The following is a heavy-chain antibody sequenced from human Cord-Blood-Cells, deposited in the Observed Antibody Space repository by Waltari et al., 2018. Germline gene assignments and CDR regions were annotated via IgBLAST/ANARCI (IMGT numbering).Heavy chain of an antibody. Sequence: QVQLVQSGAEVKKPGASVKVSCKASGYTFTGYYMHWVRQAPGQGLEWKGWINPTNGGTNYAQKFQGRVTMTRDTSISTADMELSRLRSDDTAVYYCARAGSRPIVVVTAMLLGYWGQGTLVTVSS. D-gene: IGHD2-21*02. J-gene: IGHJ4*02. CDR2: INPTNGGT. CDR3: ARAGSRPIVVVTAMLLGY. V-gene: IGHV1-2*02. CDR1: GYTFTGYY.